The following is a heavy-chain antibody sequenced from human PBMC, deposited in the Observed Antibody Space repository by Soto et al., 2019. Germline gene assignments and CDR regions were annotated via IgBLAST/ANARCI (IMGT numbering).Heavy chain of an antibody. Sequence: SETLSLTCTVSGGSISSGGYYWSWIRQHPGKGLEWIGYIYYSGSTYYNPSLKSRVTISVDTSKNQFSLKLSSVTAADTAVYYCASRPSAVTTGWFDPWGQGTLVTVSS. V-gene: IGHV4-31*03. D-gene: IGHD4-17*01. J-gene: IGHJ5*02. CDR2: IYYSGST. CDR1: GGSISSGGYY. CDR3: ASRPSAVTTGWFDP.